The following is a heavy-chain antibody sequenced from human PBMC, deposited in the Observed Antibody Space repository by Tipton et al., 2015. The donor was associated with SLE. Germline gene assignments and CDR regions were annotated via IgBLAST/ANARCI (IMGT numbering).Heavy chain of an antibody. CDR1: DGSISSGSHY. CDR3: ARSYAGYSYGYGAFNI. V-gene: IGHV4-61*02. Sequence: LRLSCTVSDGSISSGSHYWTWIRQPAGKGLEWIGRIYTSGSTNYNPSLKSRVTISVDTSKNQFSLKLSSVTAADTAVYYCARSYAGYSYGYGAFNIWGQGTMVTVSS. CDR2: IYTSGST. D-gene: IGHD5-18*01. J-gene: IGHJ3*02.